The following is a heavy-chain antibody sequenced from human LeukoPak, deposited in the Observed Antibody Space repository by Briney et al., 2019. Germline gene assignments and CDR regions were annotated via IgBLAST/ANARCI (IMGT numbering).Heavy chain of an antibody. Sequence: GASVKVSCKVSGYTLTELSMHWVRQAPGKGLEWMGGFDPEDGETIYAQKFQGRVTMTEDTSTDTAYMELSSLRSEEPAVYYCATGGVYCSGGSCYRFDYWGQGTLVTVSS. CDR2: FDPEDGET. CDR1: GYTLTELS. V-gene: IGHV1-24*01. CDR3: ATGGVYCSGGSCYRFDY. D-gene: IGHD2-15*01. J-gene: IGHJ4*02.